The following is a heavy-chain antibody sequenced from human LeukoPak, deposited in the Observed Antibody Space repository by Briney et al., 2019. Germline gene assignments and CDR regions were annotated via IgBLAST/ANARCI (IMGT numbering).Heavy chain of an antibody. CDR2: ISSSSSYI. V-gene: IGHV3-21*01. CDR1: GFTFSSYS. J-gene: IGHJ4*02. Sequence: PGGSLRLSCAASGFTFSSYSMNWVRQAPGKGLEWVSSISSSSSYIYYADSVKGRFTISRDNAKNSLYLQMNSLRADDTAVYYCARSVGWYFDYWGQGTLVTVSS. CDR3: ARSVGWYFDY. D-gene: IGHD2-15*01.